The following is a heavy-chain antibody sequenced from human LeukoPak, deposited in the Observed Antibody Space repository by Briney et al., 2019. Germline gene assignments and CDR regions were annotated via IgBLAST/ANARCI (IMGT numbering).Heavy chain of an antibody. CDR3: ARYLSPSSFDF. CDR2: INPNSGDT. D-gene: IGHD6-6*01. J-gene: IGHJ4*02. V-gene: IGHV1-2*02. CDR1: VYTFTGYY. Sequence: ASVKVSCKASVYTFTGYYIHWVRQASGQGLEWIGWINPNSGDTNFAQNFQGRVTMTSDTSITTAYMELSRLTSDDSAIYYCARYLSPSSFDFWGQGTLVTVSS.